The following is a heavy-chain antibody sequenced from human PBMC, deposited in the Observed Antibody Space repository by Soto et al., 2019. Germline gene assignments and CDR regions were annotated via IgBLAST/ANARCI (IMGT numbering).Heavy chain of an antibody. CDR2: ISSSSSYI. V-gene: IGHV3-21*01. D-gene: IGHD6-25*01. Sequence: EVQLVESGGGLVKPGGSLRLSCAASGFTFSSYSMNWVRQAPGKGLEWVSSISSSSSYIYYADSVKGRFTISRDNVKNSLYLQMNSLRAEDTAVYYCARDLTPATMDVWGQGTTVTVSS. CDR1: GFTFSSYS. J-gene: IGHJ6*02. CDR3: ARDLTPATMDV.